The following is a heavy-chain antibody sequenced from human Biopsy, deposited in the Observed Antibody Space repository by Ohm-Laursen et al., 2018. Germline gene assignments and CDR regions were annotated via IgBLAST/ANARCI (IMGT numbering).Heavy chain of an antibody. D-gene: IGHD5-18*01. V-gene: IGHV3-30*18. CDR3: AKDRYNYTPIGGFSMDV. Sequence: SLRLSCAASGFNFRDYAMSWVRQAPGKGLEWVAFIFYDGSNTYYADSVKGRFTISRDNSRDTLYLQMSSLRAEDTAVYYCAKDRYNYTPIGGFSMDVWGQGTTVTVSS. J-gene: IGHJ6*02. CDR2: IFYDGSNT. CDR1: GFNFRDYA.